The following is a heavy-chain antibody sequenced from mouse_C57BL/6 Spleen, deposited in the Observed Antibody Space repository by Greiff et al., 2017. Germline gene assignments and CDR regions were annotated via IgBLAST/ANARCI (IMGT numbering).Heavy chain of an antibody. CDR3: AREGVYYGNSRYFDV. CDR2: IYPRDGST. J-gene: IGHJ1*03. D-gene: IGHD2-1*01. Sequence: VQLVESGPELVKPGASVKLSCKASGYTFTSYDINWVKQRPGQGLEWIGWIYPRDGSTKYNEKFKGKATLTVDTSASTAYMELHSLTSEDSAVYFCAREGVYYGNSRYFDVWGTGTTVTVSS. CDR1: GYTFTSYD. V-gene: IGHV1-85*01.